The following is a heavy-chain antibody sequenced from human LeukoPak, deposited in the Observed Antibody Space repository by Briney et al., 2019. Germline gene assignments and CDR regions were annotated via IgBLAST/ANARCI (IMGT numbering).Heavy chain of an antibody. J-gene: IGHJ4*02. CDR3: TNVPRGVGDY. D-gene: IGHD3-10*01. CDR1: GFPFCGYW. CDR2: IKQEGSEQ. Sequence: QRGGSLTLSCAPSGFPFCGYWTNWARRARGGGREWVAYIKQEGSEQYYVDSVKGRFTISRDNARNALYLQMNSLRAEDTAIYYCTNVPRGVGDYWGQGTLVTVSS. V-gene: IGHV3-7*01.